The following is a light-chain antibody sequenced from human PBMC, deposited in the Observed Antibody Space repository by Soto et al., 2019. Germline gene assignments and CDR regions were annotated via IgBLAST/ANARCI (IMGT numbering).Light chain of an antibody. CDR1: SSNIGAGYE. V-gene: IGLV1-40*01. Sequence: QSVLTQPPSVSGAPGQRVTISCTGSSSNIGAGYEVHWYQQLPGTAPQLLIYGDRYRPAGVPDRFSGSKSGNTASLTISGLQAEDEADYYCSSYTSSSTLPNWVFGGGTKLTVL. CDR3: SSYTSSSTLPNWV. J-gene: IGLJ3*02. CDR2: GDR.